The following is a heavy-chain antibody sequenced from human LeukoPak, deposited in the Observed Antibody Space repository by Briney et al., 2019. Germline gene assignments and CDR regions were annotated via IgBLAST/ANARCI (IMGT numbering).Heavy chain of an antibody. V-gene: IGHV3-30*02. CDR2: IRYDGSNK. D-gene: IGHD3-10*01. J-gene: IGHJ3*02. CDR3: AKVLLWFGDPDAFDI. Sequence: GGSLRLSCAASGFTFSSYGMHWVRQAPGKGLEWVAFIRYDGSNKYYADSVKGRFTISRDNSKNTLYLQMNSLRAEDTAVYYCAKVLLWFGDPDAFDIWGQGTMVTVSS. CDR1: GFTFSSYG.